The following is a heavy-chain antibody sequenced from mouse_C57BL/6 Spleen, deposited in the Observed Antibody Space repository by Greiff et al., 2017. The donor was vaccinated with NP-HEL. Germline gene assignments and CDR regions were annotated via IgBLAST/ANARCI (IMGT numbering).Heavy chain of an antibody. CDR3: AISRGLYYYGSSPAWFAY. CDR2: INPNNGGT. D-gene: IGHD1-1*01. J-gene: IGHJ3*01. CDR1: GYTFTDYY. V-gene: IGHV1-26*01. Sequence: EVQLQQSGPELVKPGASVKISCKASGYTFTDYYMNWVKQSHGKSLEWIGDINPNNGGTSYNQKFKGKATLTVDKSSSTAYMELRSLTSEDSAVYYCAISRGLYYYGSSPAWFAYWGQGTLVTVSA.